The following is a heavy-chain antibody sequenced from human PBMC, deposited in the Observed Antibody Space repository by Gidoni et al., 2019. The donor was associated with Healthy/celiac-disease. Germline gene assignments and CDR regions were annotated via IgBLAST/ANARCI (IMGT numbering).Heavy chain of an antibody. CDR3: ARQGIRYPTPREQNWFDP. CDR2: INPNSGGT. CDR1: GYTFTGYY. D-gene: IGHD4-17*01. J-gene: IGHJ5*02. Sequence: QVQLVQSGAEVKKPGASVKVSCKASGYTFTGYYMHWVRQAPGQGLEWMGWINPNSGGTNYAQKFQGWVTMTRDTSISTAYMELSRLRSDDTAVYYCARQGIRYPTPREQNWFDPWGQGTLVTVSS. V-gene: IGHV1-2*04.